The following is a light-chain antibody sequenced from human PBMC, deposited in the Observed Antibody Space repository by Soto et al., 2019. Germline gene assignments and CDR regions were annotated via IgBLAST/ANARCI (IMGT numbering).Light chain of an antibody. V-gene: IGKV1-5*01. CDR1: QSVLNW. CDR3: QQYNGLSNT. J-gene: IGKJ2*01. CDR2: DAS. Sequence: QFASPLTASTCNRFNINCRASQSVLNWLAWYQQKPGKAPQLLIYDASKLEDGVPSRFSGSGSGTEFTLTISSLLPDDFATYHCQQYNGLSNTFGQGT.